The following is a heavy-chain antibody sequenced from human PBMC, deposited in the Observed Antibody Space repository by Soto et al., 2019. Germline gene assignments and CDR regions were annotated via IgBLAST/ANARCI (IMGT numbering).Heavy chain of an antibody. CDR1: GYTFTGYY. CDR3: ARDPGGTVVTPSGWRYEYYFDY. D-gene: IGHD2-15*01. CDR2: INPNSGGT. Sequence: QVQLVQSGAEVKKPGASVKVSCKASGYTFTGYYMHWVRQAPGQGLEWMGWINPNSGGTNYAQKFQGWVTMTRDTPISTAYMELSRLRSDDTAVYYCARDPGGTVVTPSGWRYEYYFDYWGQGTLVTVSS. V-gene: IGHV1-2*04. J-gene: IGHJ4*02.